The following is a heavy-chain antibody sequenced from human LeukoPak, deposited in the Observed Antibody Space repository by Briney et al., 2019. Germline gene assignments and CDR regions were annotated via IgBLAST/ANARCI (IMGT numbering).Heavy chain of an antibody. CDR1: GFTFSSYE. J-gene: IGHJ6*02. D-gene: IGHD6-13*01. Sequence: GGSLRLSCAASGFTFSSYEMNWVRQAPGKGLEWVSYISSSGGTIYYADSVKGRFTISRDNAKNSLYLQMNSLRAEDTAVYYCARDLTAAGHYYYYGMDVWGQGTTVTVSS. CDR2: ISSSGGTI. CDR3: ARDLTAAGHYYYYGMDV. V-gene: IGHV3-48*03.